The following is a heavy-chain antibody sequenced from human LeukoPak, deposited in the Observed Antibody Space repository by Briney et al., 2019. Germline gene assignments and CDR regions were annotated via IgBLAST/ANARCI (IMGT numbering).Heavy chain of an antibody. CDR2: ITNDGSST. Sequence: GGSLRLSCAASGLTFSSHWMHWVRQAPGKGLVWVSRITNDGSSTTYADSVKGRFTISRGNAKNTLYLQMNSLRVEDTAVYYCARGRPHGNDYWGQGTLVTVSS. V-gene: IGHV3-74*01. J-gene: IGHJ4*02. CDR1: GLTFSSHW. CDR3: ARGRPHGNDY. D-gene: IGHD4-23*01.